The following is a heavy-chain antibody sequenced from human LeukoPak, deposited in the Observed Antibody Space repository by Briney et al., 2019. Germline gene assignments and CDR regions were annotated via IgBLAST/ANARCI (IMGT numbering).Heavy chain of an antibody. J-gene: IGHJ4*02. CDR1: GVSFSGYY. Sequence: SGTLSLTCAVYGVSFSGYYWSWIRQPPGKGLEWIGEINHSGSTNYNPSLKSRVTISVDTSKNQFSLKLSSVTAADTAVYYCAKPFQGYWGQGTLVTVSS. V-gene: IGHV4-34*01. CDR2: INHSGST. CDR3: AKPFQGY. D-gene: IGHD2/OR15-2a*01.